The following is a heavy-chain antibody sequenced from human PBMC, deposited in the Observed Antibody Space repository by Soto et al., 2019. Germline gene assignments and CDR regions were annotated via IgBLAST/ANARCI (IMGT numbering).Heavy chain of an antibody. CDR1: GYTFTSYG. CDR3: ARERSGYDYYGMDV. CDR2: ISAYNGNT. V-gene: IGHV1-18*01. Sequence: ASVKVSCKASGYTFTSYGISWVRQAPGQGLEWMGWISAYNGNTNYAQKLQGRVTMTTDTSTSTAYMELRSLRSDDTAVYYCARERSGYDYYGMDVWGQGTTVTVSS. J-gene: IGHJ6*02. D-gene: IGHD2-15*01.